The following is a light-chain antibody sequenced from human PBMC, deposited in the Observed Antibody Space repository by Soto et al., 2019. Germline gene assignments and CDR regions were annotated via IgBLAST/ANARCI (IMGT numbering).Light chain of an antibody. CDR2: DVS. J-gene: IGLJ1*01. CDR1: SSDVGGYNY. Sequence: QSALTQPRSVSGSPGQSVTFSCTGTSSDVGGYNYVSWYQQHPGKAPKLMIYDVSKRPSGVPDRFSGSKSGNTASLTISGLQAEDEADYYCCPYAGSFRVCRTGNKVTVL. V-gene: IGLV2-11*01. CDR3: CPYAGSFRV.